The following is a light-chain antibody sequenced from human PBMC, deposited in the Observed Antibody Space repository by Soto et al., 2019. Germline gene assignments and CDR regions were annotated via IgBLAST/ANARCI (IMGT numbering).Light chain of an antibody. Sequence: DIQMTQSPSSLSASVGDRVTITCQASQDISNYLNWYQQKPGQAPKLLIYDASNLETGVPSRFSGSGSGTDFPFTISSLQPEDIATYYCQQYDNLPYTFGQGTKLEIK. V-gene: IGKV1-33*01. J-gene: IGKJ2*01. CDR1: QDISNY. CDR3: QQYDNLPYT. CDR2: DAS.